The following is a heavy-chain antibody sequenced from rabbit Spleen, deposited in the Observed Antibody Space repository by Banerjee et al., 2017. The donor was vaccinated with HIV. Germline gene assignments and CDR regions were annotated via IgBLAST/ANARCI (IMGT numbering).Heavy chain of an antibody. CDR3: SRWNAGGAANHVNVNDFHL. V-gene: IGHV1S45*01. J-gene: IGHJ3*01. CDR1: GFSFSSSYW. D-gene: IGHD4-2*01. Sequence: QEQLEESGGDLVKPEGSLTLTCTASGFSFSSSYWICWVRQAPGKGLEWIACIYAGSSGSTYYASWAKGRFTISKTSSTTVTLQVTSLTAADTATYFCSRWNAGGAANHVNVNDFHLWGQGTLVTVS. CDR2: IYAGSSGST.